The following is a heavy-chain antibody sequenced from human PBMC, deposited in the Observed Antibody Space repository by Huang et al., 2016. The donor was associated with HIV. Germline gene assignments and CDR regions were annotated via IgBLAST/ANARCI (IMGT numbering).Heavy chain of an antibody. V-gene: IGHV1-46*01. CDR2: INPSGGST. D-gene: IGHD6-19*01. J-gene: IGHJ3*01. CDR1: GYTFTSNH. CDR3: ARVGSGWSLLGDALDF. Sequence: QVQLVQSGAEVKKPGASVRISCKASGYTFTSNHINWVRQAPGRGIEWMGKINPSGGSTDYAQKFQDRITMTRDRSTSTVYLELRSLTSDDTAIYYCARVGSGWSLLGDALDFWGRGTMVTVSS.